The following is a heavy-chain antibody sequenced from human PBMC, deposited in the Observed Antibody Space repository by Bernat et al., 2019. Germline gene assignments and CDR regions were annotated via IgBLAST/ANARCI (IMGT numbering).Heavy chain of an antibody. CDR1: GDSVSSNSAA. J-gene: IGHJ4*02. Sequence: QVQLQQSGPGLVKPSQTLSLTCAISGDSVSSNSAAWNWIRQSPSRGLEWLGRTYYRSKWYSDYAVSVKSRITINPDTSKNQFSLQLNSVTPEDTAVYYCAREEEMATIRGPYYFDYCGQGTLVTVSS. V-gene: IGHV6-1*01. D-gene: IGHD5-24*01. CDR2: TYYRSKWYS. CDR3: AREEEMATIRGPYYFDY.